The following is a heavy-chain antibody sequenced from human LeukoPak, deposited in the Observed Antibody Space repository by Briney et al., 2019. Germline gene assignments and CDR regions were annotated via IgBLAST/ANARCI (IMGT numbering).Heavy chain of an antibody. CDR2: IYYSGNA. Sequence: KTSETLSLTCTVSGGSISSSSYFWGWLHQPPGKGLEGSGSIYYSGNAYYNPSLKSRVTISVDTSKNQSSLKLSSVTAADTAVYYCARILCSGKSCYSGYWGQGTLVTVSS. D-gene: IGHD2-15*01. J-gene: IGHJ4*02. V-gene: IGHV4-39*01. CDR3: ARILCSGKSCYSGY. CDR1: GGSISSSSYF.